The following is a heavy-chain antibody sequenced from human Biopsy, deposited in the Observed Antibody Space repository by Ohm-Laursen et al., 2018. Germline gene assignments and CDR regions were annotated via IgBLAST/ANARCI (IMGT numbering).Heavy chain of an antibody. Sequence: SVKVSCKPSSFTFTDYNIHWMRQAPGQGLEWLGEINCKTAATNYAQKFQGRFPMTGDTSISTAYLALGSLRSADTAIYYCARDPLNGHKHFDYWGQGSLVTVSS. CDR3: ARDPLNGHKHFDY. D-gene: IGHD2-8*01. J-gene: IGHJ4*02. CDR2: INCKTAAT. CDR1: SFTFTDYN. V-gene: IGHV1-2*02.